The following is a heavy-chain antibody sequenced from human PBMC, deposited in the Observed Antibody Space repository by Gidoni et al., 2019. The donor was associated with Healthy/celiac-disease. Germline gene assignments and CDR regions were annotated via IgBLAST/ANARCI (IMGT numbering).Heavy chain of an antibody. CDR3: AREIYFDSSGYYPLDY. J-gene: IGHJ4*02. V-gene: IGHV3-48*01. Sequence: EVQLVESGGGLVQPGGSLRLSCAASGFTFSSYSMNWVRQAPGKGLEWVSYIRSSSSTIYYADSVKGRFTISRDNAKNSLYLQMNSLRAEDTAVYYCAREIYFDSSGYYPLDYWGQGTLVTVSS. CDR1: GFTFSSYS. D-gene: IGHD3-22*01. CDR2: IRSSSSTI.